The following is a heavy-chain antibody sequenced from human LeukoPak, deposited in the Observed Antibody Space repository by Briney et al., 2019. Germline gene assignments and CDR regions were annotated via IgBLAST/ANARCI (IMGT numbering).Heavy chain of an antibody. D-gene: IGHD3-9*01. CDR2: IKSKTDGGTT. Sequence: GGSLRLSCAASGFTFSNAWMSWVRQAPGKGLEWVGRIKSKTDGGTTDYAAPVKGRFTISRDDSKNTLYLQMNSLKTEDTAVYYCTTVLRYFDWPVGDYWGQGTLVTVSS. CDR1: GFTFSNAW. V-gene: IGHV3-15*01. J-gene: IGHJ4*02. CDR3: TTVLRYFDWPVGDY.